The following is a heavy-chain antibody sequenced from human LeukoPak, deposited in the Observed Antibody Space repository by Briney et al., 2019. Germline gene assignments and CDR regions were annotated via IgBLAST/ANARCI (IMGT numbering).Heavy chain of an antibody. Sequence: SETLSLTCTVSGGSISSYYWSWIRQPPGKGLEWIGYIYYSGSINYNPSLKSRVTISVDTSKNQFSLKLSSVTAADTAVYYCARGNGWYGDYYFDYWGQGTLVTVSS. V-gene: IGHV4-59*01. CDR3: ARGNGWYGDYYFDY. D-gene: IGHD6-19*01. J-gene: IGHJ4*02. CDR1: GGSISSYY. CDR2: IYYSGSI.